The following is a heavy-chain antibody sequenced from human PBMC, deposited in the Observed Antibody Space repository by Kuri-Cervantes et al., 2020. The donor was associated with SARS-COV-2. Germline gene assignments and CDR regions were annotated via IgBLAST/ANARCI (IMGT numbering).Heavy chain of an antibody. J-gene: IGHJ3*02. CDR1: GGSISSSSYY. Sequence: GSLRLSCTVSGGSISSSSYYWGWIRQPPGKGLEWIGSIYYSGSTYYNPSLKSRVTISVDTSKNQFSLKLSSVTAADTAVYYCARSRAMIVAQADAFDIWGQGTMVTVPS. CDR2: IYYSGST. V-gene: IGHV4-39*01. CDR3: ARSRAMIVAQADAFDI. D-gene: IGHD3-22*01.